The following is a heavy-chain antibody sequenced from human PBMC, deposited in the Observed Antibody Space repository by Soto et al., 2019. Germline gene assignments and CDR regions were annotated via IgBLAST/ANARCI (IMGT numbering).Heavy chain of an antibody. J-gene: IGHJ4*02. CDR1: GFTFSSYA. Sequence: GGSLRLSCAASGFTFSSYAMSWVRQAPGKGLEWVSAISGSGGATYYADSVKGRFTISRDNSKNTLYLQMNSLRAEDTAVYYCAKERGEYYDSSGYYYWGQGTLVTVSS. D-gene: IGHD3-22*01. CDR3: AKERGEYYDSSGYYY. CDR2: ISGSGGAT. V-gene: IGHV3-23*01.